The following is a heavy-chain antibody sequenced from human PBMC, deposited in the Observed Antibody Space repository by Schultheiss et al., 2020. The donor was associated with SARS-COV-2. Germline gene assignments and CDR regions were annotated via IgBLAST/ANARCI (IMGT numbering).Heavy chain of an antibody. V-gene: IGHV3-21*01. J-gene: IGHJ4*02. Sequence: GGSLRLSCAASGFTFSSYAMSWVRQAPGKGLEWVSSISSSSSYIYYADSVKGRFTISRDNAKNSLYLQMNSLRAEDTAVYYCARDYCGGDCYSDYWGQGTLVTVSS. CDR2: ISSSSSYI. CDR3: ARDYCGGDCYSDY. D-gene: IGHD2-21*01. CDR1: GFTFSSYA.